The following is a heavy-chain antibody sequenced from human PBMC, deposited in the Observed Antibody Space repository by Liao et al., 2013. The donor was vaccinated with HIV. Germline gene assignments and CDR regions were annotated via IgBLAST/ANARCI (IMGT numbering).Heavy chain of an antibody. J-gene: IGHJ6*03. CDR2: ILTDGDT. D-gene: IGHD3-3*01. CDR3: VRERAPYYNFYIDV. Sequence: QVQLREAGPGLVRTSETLTLICSVSGTSIRRGTYWVGVGSPARREGLQWVGRILTDGDTDYNPSLKSRVSISLDSSKHQFSLRLTSVTAADSGVYYCVRERAPYYNFYIDVWGKGITVSVSS. CDR1: GTSIRRGTYW. V-gene: IGHV4-61*02.